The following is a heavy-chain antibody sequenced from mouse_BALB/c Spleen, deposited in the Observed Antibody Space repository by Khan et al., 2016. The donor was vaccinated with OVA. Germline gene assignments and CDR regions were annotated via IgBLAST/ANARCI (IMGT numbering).Heavy chain of an antibody. Sequence: VQLKESGTVLARPGASVKMSCKASGYTFTSYWMHWVKQRPGQGLEWIGAIYPGNSDINYNQKFKGQAKLTAVTSTSTAYMELNSLTNEDSAVYYCTRNGFGNYESWDYWGQGTTLTVSS. V-gene: IGHV1-5*01. CDR1: GYTFTSYW. CDR2: IYPGNSDI. J-gene: IGHJ2*01. D-gene: IGHD2-1*01. CDR3: TRNGFGNYESWDY.